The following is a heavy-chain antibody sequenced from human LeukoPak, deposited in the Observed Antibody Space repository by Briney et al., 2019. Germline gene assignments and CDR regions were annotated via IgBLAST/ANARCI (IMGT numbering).Heavy chain of an antibody. CDR2: IYYSGST. Sequence: SETLSLTCTVSGGSISSSSYYWGWIRQPPGKGLEWIGSIYYSGSTYYNPSLKSRVTISVDTSKNQFSLKLSSVTAADTAVYYCARQMRCAFDIWGQGTMVTVSS. CDR3: ARQMRCAFDI. V-gene: IGHV4-39*01. CDR1: GGSISSSSYY. J-gene: IGHJ3*02.